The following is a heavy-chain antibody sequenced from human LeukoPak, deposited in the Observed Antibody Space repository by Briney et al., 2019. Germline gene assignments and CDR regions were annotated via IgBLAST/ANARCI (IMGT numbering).Heavy chain of an antibody. CDR2: ISGGDYT. J-gene: IGHJ6*03. Sequence: GGSLRLSCAASGFTFDDYAMHWVRQAPGKGLEWVSGISGGDYTEHADSVKGRFTISRDNSKNTLYLQMNTLRVEDTALYYCAKSRNFYYYFMEVSGRGTKVTISS. V-gene: IGHV3-23*01. CDR1: GFTFDDYA. CDR3: AKSRNFYYYFMEV.